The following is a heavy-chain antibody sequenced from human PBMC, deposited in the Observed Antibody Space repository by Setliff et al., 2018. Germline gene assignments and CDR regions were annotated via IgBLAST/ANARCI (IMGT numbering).Heavy chain of an antibody. D-gene: IGHD2-2*01. J-gene: IGHJ3*01. CDR1: GYSFTSYW. V-gene: IGHV5-51*01. CDR2: IYPGDSDT. Sequence: GESLKISCKGSGYSFTSYWIGWVRQMPGKGLEWMGIIYPGDSDTRYSPSFQGQVTISADKSISTAYLQWSSLKASDTAMYYCARPGYCSSTSCSGAFDVWGQGTMVTVSS. CDR3: ARPGYCSSTSCSGAFDV.